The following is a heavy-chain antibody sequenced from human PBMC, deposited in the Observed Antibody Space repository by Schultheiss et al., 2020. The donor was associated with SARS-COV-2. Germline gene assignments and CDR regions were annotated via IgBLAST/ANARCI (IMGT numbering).Heavy chain of an antibody. Sequence: SETLSLTCSVSGDSISSSSYYWNWIRQPPGKGLEWIGSIYYSGSTNYNPSLKSRVTISVDTSKNQFSLKLSSVTAADTAIYFCARGFTSGWYRFDYWGQGALVTVSS. CDR1: GDSISSSSYY. V-gene: IGHV4-39*07. CDR2: IYYSGST. J-gene: IGHJ4*02. CDR3: ARGFTSGWYRFDY. D-gene: IGHD6-19*01.